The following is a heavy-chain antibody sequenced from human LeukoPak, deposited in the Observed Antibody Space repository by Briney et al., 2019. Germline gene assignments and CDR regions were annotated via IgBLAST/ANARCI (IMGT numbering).Heavy chain of an antibody. CDR3: ARVFRYYDFWSGLEDNWFDP. J-gene: IGHJ5*02. D-gene: IGHD3-3*01. CDR2: MNPNSGNT. V-gene: IGHV1-8*01. Sequence: ASVKVSCKASGYTFTSYDINWVRQATGQGLEWMGWMNPNSGNTGYAQKFQGRVTMTRNTSISTAYMELSSLRSEDTAVYYCARVFRYYDFWSGLEDNWFDPWGQGTLVTVSS. CDR1: GYTFTSYD.